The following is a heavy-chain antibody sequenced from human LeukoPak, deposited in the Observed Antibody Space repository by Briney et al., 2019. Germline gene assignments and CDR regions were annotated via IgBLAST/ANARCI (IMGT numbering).Heavy chain of an antibody. V-gene: IGHV3-20*04. Sequence: PGGSLRLSCAASGFTFDDYAMSWVRQAPGKGLEWVSGINWNGGTTDYADSVKGRFTISRDNAKNSLYLQMNSLRPEDTALYYCARIRAYSSSPDHWGQGTLVTVSS. D-gene: IGHD6-13*01. CDR2: INWNGGTT. CDR3: ARIRAYSSSPDH. J-gene: IGHJ5*02. CDR1: GFTFDDYA.